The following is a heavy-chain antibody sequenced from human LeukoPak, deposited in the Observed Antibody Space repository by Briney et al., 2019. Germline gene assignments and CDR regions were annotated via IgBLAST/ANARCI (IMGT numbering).Heavy chain of an antibody. CDR1: GGSISSYY. D-gene: IGHD3-10*01. V-gene: IGHV4-59*01. J-gene: IGHJ6*03. CDR3: AREGGGHYYGSGSYRGYYMDV. CDR2: IYYSGST. Sequence: PSETLSLTCTVSGGSISSYYWSWIRQPPGKGLEWIGYIYYSGSTNYNPSLKSRVTISVDTSKNQFSLKLSSVTAADTAVYYCAREGGGHYYGSGSYRGYYMDVWGKGTTVTVSS.